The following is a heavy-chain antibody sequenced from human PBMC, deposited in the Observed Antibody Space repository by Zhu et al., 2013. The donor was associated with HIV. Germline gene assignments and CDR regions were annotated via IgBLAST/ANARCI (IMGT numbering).Heavy chain of an antibody. Sequence: QVQLQESGPGLVKPSETLSLTCSISGGSISSHYWSWVRQPPGKGLEWIGYIHSRGSTNYNPSLKSRVPMSVDVSKSQISLKLNSVTAADTAVYYCADFNNSGNANWGQGTLVIVSS. CDR3: ADFNNSGNAN. J-gene: IGHJ4*02. CDR2: IHSRGST. D-gene: IGHD6-19*01. V-gene: IGHV4-59*03. CDR1: GGSISSHY.